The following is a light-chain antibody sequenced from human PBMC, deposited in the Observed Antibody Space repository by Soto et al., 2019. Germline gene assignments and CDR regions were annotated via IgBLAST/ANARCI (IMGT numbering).Light chain of an antibody. CDR1: SSEVGGYNY. CDR2: DVS. J-gene: IGLJ1*01. V-gene: IGLV2-14*01. CDR3: SSYTSSSTPYV. Sequence: QSVLTQPASVSGSPGQSITISCTGTSSEVGGYNYVSWYQQHPGKAPKLMIYDVSNRPSGVSNRLSGSKSGNTASLPIFGLQAEDEADYYYSSYTSSSTPYVFGTGTKVTVL.